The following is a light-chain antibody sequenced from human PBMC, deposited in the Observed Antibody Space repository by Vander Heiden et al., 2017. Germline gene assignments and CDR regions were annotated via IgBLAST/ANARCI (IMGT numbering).Light chain of an antibody. J-gene: IGKJ5*01. Sequence: AIRMHQSPSSLSASTGDRVTITCRASQGISSYLAWYQQKPGKAPKLLIYAASTLQSGVPSRCSGSGSGKDSTLTISVLQAEDVATYYFQQYYSYPRTFGQGTRLEIK. V-gene: IGKV1-8*01. CDR3: QQYYSYPRT. CDR2: AAS. CDR1: QGISSY.